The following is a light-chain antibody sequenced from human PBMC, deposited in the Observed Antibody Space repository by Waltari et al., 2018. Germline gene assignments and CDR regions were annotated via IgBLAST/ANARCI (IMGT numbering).Light chain of an antibody. V-gene: IGKV1-5*01. J-gene: IGKJ4*01. CDR3: QHYSSYLVT. Sequence: DILMTQSPSTLSASVGDRVTITCRASQSISGWLAWYQQQPGKAPKILISDVSSLESGVPSRVSGSGSGTKFPLTISSLQPDDFATYYCQHYSSYLVTFGEGTKVEI. CDR1: QSISGW. CDR2: DVS.